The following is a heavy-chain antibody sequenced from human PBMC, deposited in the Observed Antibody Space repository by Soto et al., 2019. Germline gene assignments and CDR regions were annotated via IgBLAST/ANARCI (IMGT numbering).Heavy chain of an antibody. J-gene: IGHJ4*02. Sequence: QLQLQESGPGLVKPSETLSLTCTVSGGSISSSTYYWGWIRQPPGQGLEWIGNIYYGGSPYYNPYLKSRVTVSVDTSKNQFSLKLSSVTAADTAVYYCARQSGSGYYTVAYWGQGTLVDVSS. V-gene: IGHV4-39*01. CDR1: GGSISSSTYY. CDR3: ARQSGSGYYTVAY. CDR2: IYYGGSP. D-gene: IGHD3-22*01.